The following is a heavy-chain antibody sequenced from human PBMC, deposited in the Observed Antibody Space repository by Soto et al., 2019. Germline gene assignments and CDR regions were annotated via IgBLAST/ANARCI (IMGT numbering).Heavy chain of an antibody. CDR3: AGALGEMATI. V-gene: IGHV1-46*01. CDR1: GYTFTSYY. CDR2: INPSGGST. D-gene: IGHD5-12*01. Sequence: QVQLVQSGAEVKKPGASVKVSCKASGYTFTSYYMHWVRQAPGQGLEWMGIINPSGGSTSYAQKFRGRVTMTRDTSTSTVYMELSSLRSEDTAVYYCAGALGEMATIWGQGTLVTVSS. J-gene: IGHJ4*02.